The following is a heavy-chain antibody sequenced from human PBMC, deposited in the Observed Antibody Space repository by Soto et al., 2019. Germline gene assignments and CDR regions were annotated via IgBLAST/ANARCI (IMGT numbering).Heavy chain of an antibody. Sequence: QVQVVQSGAEVKKPGSSVKVSCKASGGSFSNYGISWVRQAPGQGLEWMGGISPVFGTPHYAQKFQDRVTITADESTRTGYMEVSSLTSEDTAVYYCARGDATKIIVTTYYGLDVWGQGTTVTVSS. CDR2: ISPVFGTP. V-gene: IGHV1-69*12. J-gene: IGHJ6*02. D-gene: IGHD3-22*01. CDR1: GGSFSNYG. CDR3: ARGDATKIIVTTYYGLDV.